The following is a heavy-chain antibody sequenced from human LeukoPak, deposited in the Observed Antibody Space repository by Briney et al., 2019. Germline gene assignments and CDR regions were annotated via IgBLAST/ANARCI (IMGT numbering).Heavy chain of an antibody. Sequence: GGSLRLSCAASGFTFSNYGMHWVRQAPGKGLEWVAVIWYDGSNKYYADSVKGRFTISRDNSKNTLYLLMSSLRAEDTAVYYCARGSLGTIAVAGTLDYWGQGILVTVSS. J-gene: IGHJ4*02. D-gene: IGHD6-19*01. CDR3: ARGSLGTIAVAGTLDY. CDR1: GFTFSNYG. CDR2: IWYDGSNK. V-gene: IGHV3-33*01.